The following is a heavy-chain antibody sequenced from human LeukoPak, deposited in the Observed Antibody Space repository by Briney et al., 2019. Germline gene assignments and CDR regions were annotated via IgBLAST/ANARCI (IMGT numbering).Heavy chain of an antibody. CDR2: IYSGGST. CDR1: GFTVSSNY. Sequence: GGSLRLSCAASGFTVSSNYMSWVRQAPGKGLEWVSVIYSGGSTYYADSVKGRFTISRHNSKNTLYLQMNSLRAEDTAVYYRARDAYYYDSSGYYSWGQGTLVTVSS. D-gene: IGHD3-22*01. V-gene: IGHV3-53*04. CDR3: ARDAYYYDSSGYYS. J-gene: IGHJ4*02.